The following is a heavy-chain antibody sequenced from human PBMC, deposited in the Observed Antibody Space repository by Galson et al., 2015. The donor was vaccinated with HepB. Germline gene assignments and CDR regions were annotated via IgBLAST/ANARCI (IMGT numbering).Heavy chain of an antibody. CDR1: GFTFSNAW. CDR2: IKSKTDGGTT. V-gene: IGHV3-15*01. Sequence: SLRLSCAASGFTFSNAWMSWVRQAPGKGLEWVGRIKSKTDGGTTDYAAPVKGRFTISRDDSKNTLYLQMNSLETEDTAVYYCTTGKGYCSSTSCYRDAFDIWGQGTMVTVSS. CDR3: TTGKGYCSSTSCYRDAFDI. D-gene: IGHD2-2*01. J-gene: IGHJ3*02.